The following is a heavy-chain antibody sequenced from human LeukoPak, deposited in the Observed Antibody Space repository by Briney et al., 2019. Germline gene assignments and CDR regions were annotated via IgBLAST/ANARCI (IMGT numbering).Heavy chain of an antibody. Sequence: GGSLRLSCAASGFTFSSYGMHWVRQAPGKGLEWVAVISYDGSNKYYADSVEGRFTISRDNSKNTLYLQMNSLRAEDTAVYYCAKFPYGDYGKEYAFDIWGQGTVVTVSS. J-gene: IGHJ3*02. CDR2: ISYDGSNK. CDR3: AKFPYGDYGKEYAFDI. D-gene: IGHD4-17*01. CDR1: GFTFSSYG. V-gene: IGHV3-30*18.